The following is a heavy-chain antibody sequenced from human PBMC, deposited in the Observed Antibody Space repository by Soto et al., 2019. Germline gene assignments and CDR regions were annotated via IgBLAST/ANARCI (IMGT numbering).Heavy chain of an antibody. D-gene: IGHD6-13*01. CDR2: INHSGST. V-gene: IGHV4-34*01. J-gene: IGHJ4*02. CDR1: GGSFSGYY. CDR3: ARGPFIAAAGTLDY. Sequence: SETLSLTCAVYGGSFSGYYWSWIRQPPGKGLEWIGEINHSGSTNYNPSLKSRVTISVDTSKNQFSLKLSSVTAADTAVYYCARGPFIAAAGTLDYWGQGTLVTVSS.